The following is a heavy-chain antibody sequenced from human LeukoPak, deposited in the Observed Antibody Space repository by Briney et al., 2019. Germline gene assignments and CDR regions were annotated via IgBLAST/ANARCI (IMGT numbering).Heavy chain of an antibody. D-gene: IGHD6-13*01. Sequence: VQPGGSLMLSCGACGFTFSSYGRHGGRQAPGKGVEGVAFIRDDGSNKYYADSVKGRFTISRDNSKNTLYLQMNSLRAEDTAVYYCAKGGRYSSSLLDYWGQGTLVTVSS. CDR3: AKGGRYSSSLLDY. J-gene: IGHJ4*02. CDR1: GFTFSSYG. V-gene: IGHV3-30*02. CDR2: IRDDGSNK.